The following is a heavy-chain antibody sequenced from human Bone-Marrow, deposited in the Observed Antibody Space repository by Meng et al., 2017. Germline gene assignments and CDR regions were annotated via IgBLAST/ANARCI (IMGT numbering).Heavy chain of an antibody. CDR2: IYYSGST. Sequence: VDLREPGPGLVKRSPTLPLTCTVSGGSISSGGYYWSWIRQHPGKGLEWIGYIYYSGSTYYNPSLKSLVTISVDTSKNQFSLKLSSVTAADTAVYYCARTYYDFWSGYYYFDYWGQGTLVTVSS. CDR3: ARTYYDFWSGYYYFDY. CDR1: GGSISSGGYY. J-gene: IGHJ4*02. D-gene: IGHD3-3*01. V-gene: IGHV4-31*01.